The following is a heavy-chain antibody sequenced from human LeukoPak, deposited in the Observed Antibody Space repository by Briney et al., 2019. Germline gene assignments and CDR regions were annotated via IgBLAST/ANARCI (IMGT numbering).Heavy chain of an antibody. J-gene: IGHJ4*02. CDR2: IYSGGST. CDR1: GFTVSSNY. Sequence: GGSLRLSCAVSGFTVSSNYMSWVRQAPGKGPEWVSVIYSGGSTYYADSVKGRFTMSRDNSKNTLYLQMNSLRAEDTAVYYCARDRWGSGWYVYDYWGQGTLFTVSS. CDR3: ARDRWGSGWYVYDY. V-gene: IGHV3-53*01. D-gene: IGHD6-19*01.